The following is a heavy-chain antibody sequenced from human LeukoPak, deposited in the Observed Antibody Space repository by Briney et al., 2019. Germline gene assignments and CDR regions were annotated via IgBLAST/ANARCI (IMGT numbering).Heavy chain of an antibody. J-gene: IGHJ3*02. CDR1: GYTFASYG. D-gene: IGHD6-13*01. CDR3: ARDEWTYSSSGRAFDI. Sequence: ASVKVSCKASGYTFASYGISWVRQAPGQRLEWMGWINAGNGNTKYSQKFQGRVTITRDTSASTAYMELSSLRSEDTAVYYCARDEWTYSSSGRAFDIWGQGTMVTVSS. CDR2: INAGNGNT. V-gene: IGHV1-3*01.